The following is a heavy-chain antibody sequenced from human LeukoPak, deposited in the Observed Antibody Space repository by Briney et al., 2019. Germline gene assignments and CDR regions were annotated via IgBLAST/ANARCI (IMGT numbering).Heavy chain of an antibody. V-gene: IGHV3-48*03. CDR2: ISSSGSTI. CDR1: EFTFSSYE. J-gene: IGHJ6*03. Sequence: GGSLRLSCAASEFTFSSYEMNWVRQAPGKGLEWVSYISSSGSTIYYADSVKGRFTISRDNSKNTLYLQMNSLRAEDTAVYYCAKDPREVGIAVAGTTDDNYYYYYMDVWGKGTTVTISS. CDR3: AKDPREVGIAVAGTTDDNYYYYYMDV. D-gene: IGHD6-19*01.